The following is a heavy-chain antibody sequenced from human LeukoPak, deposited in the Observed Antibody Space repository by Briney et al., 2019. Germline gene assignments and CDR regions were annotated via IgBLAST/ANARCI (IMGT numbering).Heavy chain of an antibody. J-gene: IGHJ6*03. Sequence: GGSLRLSCTASGFTFSTYTMNWVRQPPGKGLEWVSNIGTSSSTTYYADSVKGRFTISRDNAKNSLYLQMNSLRADDTAVYYCARFAAGGSYYYYMDVWGKGTTVTVSS. D-gene: IGHD6-25*01. CDR3: ARFAAGGSYYYYMDV. CDR2: IGTSSSTT. V-gene: IGHV3-48*01. CDR1: GFTFSTYT.